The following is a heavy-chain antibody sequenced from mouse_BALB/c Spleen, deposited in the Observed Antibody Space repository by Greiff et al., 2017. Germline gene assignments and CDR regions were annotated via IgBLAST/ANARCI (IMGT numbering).Heavy chain of an antibody. CDR1: GYSFTSYW. D-gene: IGHD1-1*01. Sequence: VQLQQSGPQLVRPGASVKISCKASGYSFTSYWMHWVKQRPGQGLEWIGMIDPSDSETRLNQKFKDKATLTVDKSSSTAYMQLSSPTSEDSAVYYCARDGSSPYWYFDVWGAGTTVTVSS. V-gene: IGHV1S127*01. CDR3: ARDGSSPYWYFDV. CDR2: IDPSDSET. J-gene: IGHJ1*01.